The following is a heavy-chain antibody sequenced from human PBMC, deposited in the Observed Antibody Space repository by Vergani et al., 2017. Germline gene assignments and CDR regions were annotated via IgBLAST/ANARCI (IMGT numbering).Heavy chain of an antibody. D-gene: IGHD3-22*01. CDR1: GYSLTELT. J-gene: IGHJ4*02. V-gene: IGHV1-24*01. Sequence: QVQLVQSGAEVKKPGASVKVSCKVSGYSLTELTIHWVRQAPGKGLEWMGGFDPEHGEVTFAHHIQGRVTMTEDRSTDTAYMELSSLRPADPALYYCAIVTDYYESSGYYLDYWGQGTLVTVSA. CDR3: AIVTDYYESSGYYLDY. CDR2: FDPEHGEV.